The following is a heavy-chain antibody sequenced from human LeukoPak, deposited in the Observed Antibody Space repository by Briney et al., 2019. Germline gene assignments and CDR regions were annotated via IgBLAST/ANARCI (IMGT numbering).Heavy chain of an antibody. J-gene: IGHJ4*02. CDR3: ARGNSYYDFWSGYYTPPDY. V-gene: IGHV1-18*04. CDR1: GYTLSNHA. Sequence: ASVKVSCKGSGYTLSNHAFSWVRQAPGQGLEWMGWISADNGNTNHAQKFQGRVSLTTDTSTSTAYMELRSLRSDDTAVYYCARGNSYYDFWSGYYTPPDYWGQGTLVTVSS. D-gene: IGHD3-3*01. CDR2: ISADNGNT.